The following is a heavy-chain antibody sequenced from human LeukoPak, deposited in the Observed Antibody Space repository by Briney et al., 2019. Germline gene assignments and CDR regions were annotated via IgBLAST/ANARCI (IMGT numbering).Heavy chain of an antibody. D-gene: IGHD5-24*01. CDR1: GFTVSSNY. J-gene: IGHJ3*02. V-gene: IGHV3-53*01. Sequence: GGSLRLSCAASGFTVSSNYMSWVRQAPGKGLEWVSVIYSGGSTYYTDSVKGRFTISRDNSKNTLYLQMNSLRAEDTAVYYCAKNLDGAFDIWGQGTMVTVSS. CDR2: IYSGGST. CDR3: AKNLDGAFDI.